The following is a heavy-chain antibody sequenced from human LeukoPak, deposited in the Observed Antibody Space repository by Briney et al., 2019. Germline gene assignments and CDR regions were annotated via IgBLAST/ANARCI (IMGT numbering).Heavy chain of an antibody. J-gene: IGHJ4*02. D-gene: IGHD4-17*01. Sequence: PGGSLRLSXAASGFTFSSYAMSWVRQAPGKGLEWVSAISGSGGSTYYADSVNGRFTISRDNSKNTLYLQMNSLRAEDTAVYYCAKRLYGDYAIDYWGQGTLVTVSS. V-gene: IGHV3-23*01. CDR2: ISGSGGST. CDR1: GFTFSSYA. CDR3: AKRLYGDYAIDY.